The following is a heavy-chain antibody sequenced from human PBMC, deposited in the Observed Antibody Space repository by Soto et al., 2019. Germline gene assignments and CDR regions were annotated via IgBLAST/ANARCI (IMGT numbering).Heavy chain of an antibody. CDR2: INHSGST. J-gene: IGHJ6*02. V-gene: IGHV4-34*01. D-gene: IGHD6-6*01. CDR3: ARVGSSSSDYYYYYAMDV. CDR1: VGSFSGYY. Sequence: SETLSLTCAVYVGSFSGYYWSWIRQPPGKGLEWIGEINHSGSTNYNPSLKSRVTISVDTSKNQFSLKLSSVTAADTAVYYCARVGSSSSDYYYYYAMDVWGQGTTVTVSS.